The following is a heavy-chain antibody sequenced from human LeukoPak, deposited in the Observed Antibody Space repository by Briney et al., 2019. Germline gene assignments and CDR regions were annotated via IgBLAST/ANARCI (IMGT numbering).Heavy chain of an antibody. D-gene: IGHD3-10*01. CDR1: GFTFSSYD. CDR3: ARDHGFSPDY. CDR2: ICYDGNNK. V-gene: IGHV3-33*01. Sequence: GGSLRLSCAASGFTFSSYDMHWIRQAPGKGLEWVAVICYDGNNKYYVDSVKGRFTISRDNSKNMLYLQMSRVSAEDTDGYYCARDHGFSPDYWGQGTLVTVSS. J-gene: IGHJ4*02.